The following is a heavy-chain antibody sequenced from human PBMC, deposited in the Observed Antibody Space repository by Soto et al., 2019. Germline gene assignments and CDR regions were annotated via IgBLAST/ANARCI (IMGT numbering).Heavy chain of an antibody. D-gene: IGHD6-19*01. Sequence: QDKLVQSGAEVRKPGSSVKVSCKASGGTFSNYAISWVRQAPGEGLEWMGGIVPIFGTVNYAQKFQGRVTIIADESTTTAYMELSSLISEDTAVYYCARVQAVPGIYNYYGLDVWGQGTTVTVS. CDR3: ARVQAVPGIYNYYGLDV. CDR2: IVPIFGTV. J-gene: IGHJ6*02. CDR1: GGTFSNYA. V-gene: IGHV1-69*12.